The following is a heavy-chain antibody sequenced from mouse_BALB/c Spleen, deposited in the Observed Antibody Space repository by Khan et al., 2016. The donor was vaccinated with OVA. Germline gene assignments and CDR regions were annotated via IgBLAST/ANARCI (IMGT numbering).Heavy chain of an antibody. J-gene: IGHJ3*01. Sequence: QVQLQQSGAELARPGASVKMSCKASGYTFTTYTMHWVKQRPGQGLEWIGYINPSNGYTNYNQKLKDKATLTAYKSSSTAYMHLSSLTSVCAAVYCCAREGAYYSSDGWFSFWGPGTLVTVSA. D-gene: IGHD2-12*01. CDR1: GYTFTTYT. CDR2: INPSNGYT. V-gene: IGHV1-4*01. CDR3: AREGAYYSSDGWFSF.